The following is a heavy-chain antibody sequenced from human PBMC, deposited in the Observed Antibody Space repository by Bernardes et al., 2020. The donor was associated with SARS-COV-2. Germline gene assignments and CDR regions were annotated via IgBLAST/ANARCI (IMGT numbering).Heavy chain of an antibody. CDR3: AKVQAILWIRPNYSFDS. CDR1: GFTFNNFG. J-gene: IGHJ4*02. Sequence: GGSLRLSCAASGFTFNNFGMHWVRQAPGKGLEWVAVISYEGSKKYYRDSVEGRFIISKDSSKNTVYLQMNSLRIEDTGVYYCAKVQAILWIRPNYSFDSWGQGTLVTVSS. D-gene: IGHD5-18*01. CDR2: ISYEGSKK. V-gene: IGHV3-30*18.